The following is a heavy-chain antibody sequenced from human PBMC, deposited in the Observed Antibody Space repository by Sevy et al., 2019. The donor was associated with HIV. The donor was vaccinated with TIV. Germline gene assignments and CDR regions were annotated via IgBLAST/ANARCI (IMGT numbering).Heavy chain of an antibody. V-gene: IGHV3-7*01. CDR1: GFTFTTYW. Sequence: GGSLRLSCAASGFTFTTYWMTWVRQAPGKGLEWVANINQDGSKINYVDSVKGRFIISRDNAKKSLYVQMNSLRADDXXXXXXXXXXXXXXXXXXYRFMGYWGQGTLVTVSS. CDR3: XXXXXXXXXXXXYRFMGY. CDR2: INQDGSKI. D-gene: IGHD6-6*01. J-gene: IGHJ4*02.